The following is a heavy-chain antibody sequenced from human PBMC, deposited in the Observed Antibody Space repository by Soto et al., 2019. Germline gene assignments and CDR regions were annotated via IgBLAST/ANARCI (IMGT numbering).Heavy chain of an antibody. D-gene: IGHD6-19*01. CDR2: IFYSGST. J-gene: IGHJ4*02. CDR1: GGSISGHY. V-gene: IGHV4-59*11. CDR3: ARVGSSGWSPDY. Sequence: TISLTCPVSGGSISGHYGIWIRQPPGEGMEWIGYIFYSGSTTYNNNPSLKSRVSISVDTSKNQFYLRLSSVTAADTAVYYCARVGSSGWSPDYWGQGTLVTVSS.